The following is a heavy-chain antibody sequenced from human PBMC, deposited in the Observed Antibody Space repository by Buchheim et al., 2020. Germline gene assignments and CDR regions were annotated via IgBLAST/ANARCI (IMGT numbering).Heavy chain of an antibody. CDR3: AKDRWAYYGSGSYYMYNWFDP. Sequence: QVQLVESGGGVVQPGRSLRLSCAASGFTFSSYGMHWVRQAPGKGLEWVAVISYDGSNKYYADSVKGRFTISRDNSKNTLYLQMNSLRAEDTAVYYCAKDRWAYYGSGSYYMYNWFDPWGQGTL. D-gene: IGHD3-10*01. CDR1: GFTFSSYG. CDR2: ISYDGSNK. V-gene: IGHV3-30*18. J-gene: IGHJ5*02.